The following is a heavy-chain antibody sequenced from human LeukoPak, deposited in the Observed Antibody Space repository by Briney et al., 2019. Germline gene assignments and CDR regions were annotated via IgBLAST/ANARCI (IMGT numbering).Heavy chain of an antibody. CDR2: INPNSGGI. V-gene: IGHV1-2*02. CDR1: GYTFTGYY. CDR3: ARDLGRFLEWLLGEFDY. J-gene: IGHJ4*02. D-gene: IGHD3-3*01. Sequence: ASVKVSCKASGYTFTGYYMHWVRQAPGQGLEWMGWINPNSGGINYAQKFQGRVTMTRDTSISTAYMELSRLRSDDTAVYYCARDLGRFLEWLLGEFDYWGQGTLVTVSS.